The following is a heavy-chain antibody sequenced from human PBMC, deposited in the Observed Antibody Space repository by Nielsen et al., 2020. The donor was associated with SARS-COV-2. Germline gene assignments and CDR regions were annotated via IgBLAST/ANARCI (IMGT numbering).Heavy chain of an antibody. Sequence: GSLKISCAASGFTFSSYAMHWVRQAPGKGLEWVAVISYDGSNKYYADSVKGRFTISRDNSKNTLYLQMNSLRAEDTAVYYCARAVSQLIYFDYWGQGTLVTVSS. CDR3: ARAVSQLIYFDY. CDR2: ISYDGSNK. J-gene: IGHJ4*02. CDR1: GFTFSSYA. D-gene: IGHD6-13*01. V-gene: IGHV3-30*04.